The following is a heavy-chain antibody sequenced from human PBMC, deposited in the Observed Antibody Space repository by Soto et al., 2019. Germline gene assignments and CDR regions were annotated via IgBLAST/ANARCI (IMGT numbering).Heavy chain of an antibody. CDR3: AREYYGTTTWIDY. Sequence: QVQLVQSAPELQRPEDSVKVSCKTSGYTFTSYPYSSVRQAPGQGLEWMGWVNSYDGTTKVAQQFRDRITLTADKSAATVFMELRRLTSDDTAVYYCAREYYGTTTWIDYWGQGTLVAVSS. CDR1: GYTFTSYP. D-gene: IGHD1-7*01. J-gene: IGHJ4*02. CDR2: VNSYDGTT. V-gene: IGHV1-18*04.